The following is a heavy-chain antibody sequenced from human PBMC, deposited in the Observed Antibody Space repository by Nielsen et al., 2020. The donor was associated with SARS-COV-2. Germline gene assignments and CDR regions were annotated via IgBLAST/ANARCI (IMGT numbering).Heavy chain of an antibody. Sequence: SETLSLTCTVSGGSISSGDYYWTWIRQPPGKGLEYIGYISYSGSTYYDPSLKSRVTISGDTPKNQFSLRLSSVTAADTAVYYCARGGSYFDYWGQGTLITVSS. V-gene: IGHV4-30-4*01. CDR1: GGSISSGDYY. D-gene: IGHD3-10*01. J-gene: IGHJ4*02. CDR2: ISYSGST. CDR3: ARGGSYFDY.